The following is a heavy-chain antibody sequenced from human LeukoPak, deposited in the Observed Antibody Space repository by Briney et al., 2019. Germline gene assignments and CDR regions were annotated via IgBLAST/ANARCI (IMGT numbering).Heavy chain of an antibody. Sequence: PGGSLRLSCAASGFTFSSYAMHWVRQAPGKGLEYVSAISSNGGSTYYANSVKGRFTISRDNSKNTLYLQMGSLRAEDMAVYYCARVNQLWSPYYFDYWGQGTLVTVSS. V-gene: IGHV3-64*01. CDR3: ARVNQLWSPYYFDY. D-gene: IGHD5-18*01. CDR1: GFTFSSYA. J-gene: IGHJ4*02. CDR2: ISSNGGST.